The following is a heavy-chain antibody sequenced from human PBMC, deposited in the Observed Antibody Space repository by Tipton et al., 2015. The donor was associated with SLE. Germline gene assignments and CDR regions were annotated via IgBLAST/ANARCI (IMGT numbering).Heavy chain of an antibody. CDR3: AREPFNIDSGGNSAAFDV. V-gene: IGHV1-69*05. CDR1: GGAFSSYH. J-gene: IGHJ3*01. CDR2: IIPLYGTV. D-gene: IGHD4-23*01. Sequence: QSGAEVKKPGSSVKVSCKVSGGAFSSYHISWVRQAPGQGLEWMGGIIPLYGTVTYAQKFQGRVAITTDESTRTAYMELSSLESEDTAVYFCAREPFNIDSGGNSAAFDVWGQGTVVIVSA.